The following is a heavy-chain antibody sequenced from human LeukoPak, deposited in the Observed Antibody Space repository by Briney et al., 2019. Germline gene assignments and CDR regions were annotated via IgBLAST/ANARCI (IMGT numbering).Heavy chain of an antibody. V-gene: IGHV3-23*01. D-gene: IGHD3-3*01. CDR2: ITGSGDAR. CDR1: GFTLEHQV. J-gene: IGHJ4*02. CDR3: AKDILTYYYGTSGYYFDY. Sequence: GGPLSLPCAARGFTLEHQVMTAVRQAPGKGLQCVSVITGSGDARYYADSVKGRFTIARDNSKNTLHLQMNTLRVEDTALYYCAKDILTYYYGTSGYYFDYWGQGTLVTVSS.